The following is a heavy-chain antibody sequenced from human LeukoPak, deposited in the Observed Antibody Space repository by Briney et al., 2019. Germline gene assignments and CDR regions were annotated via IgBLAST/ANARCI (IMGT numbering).Heavy chain of an antibody. D-gene: IGHD1-26*01. CDR1: GYTFTSYD. CDR3: ARGVLGAPGHYYYYGMDV. V-gene: IGHV1-8*01. Sequence: ASVKVSCKASGYTFTSYDINWVRQATGQGLEWMGWMNPNSGNTGYAQKFQGRVTMTRNTSISTAYMELSSLRSEDTAVYYCARGVLGAPGHYYYYGMDVWGQGTTVTVSS. CDR2: MNPNSGNT. J-gene: IGHJ6*02.